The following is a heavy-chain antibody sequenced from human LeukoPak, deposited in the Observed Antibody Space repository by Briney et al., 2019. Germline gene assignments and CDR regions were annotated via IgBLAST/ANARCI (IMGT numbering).Heavy chain of an antibody. CDR3: ARSAVVVPAAPTLHH. CDR2: TYYRSKWYN. V-gene: IGHV6-1*01. CDR1: GDSVSSDSAA. Sequence: SQTFSLTCAISGDSVSSDSAAWNWIRQSPSRGLEWLGRTYYRSKWYNDYAVSVKSRITINPDTSKNQFSLKLSSVTAADTAVYYCARSAVVVPAAPTLHHWGQGTLVTVSS. D-gene: IGHD2-2*01. J-gene: IGHJ5*02.